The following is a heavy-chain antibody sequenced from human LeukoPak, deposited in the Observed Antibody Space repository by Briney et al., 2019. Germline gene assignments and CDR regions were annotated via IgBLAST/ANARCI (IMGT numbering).Heavy chain of an antibody. CDR2: IWYDGSNK. Sequence: GGSLRLSCAASGFTFSTYGIHWVRQAPGKGLEWVALIWYDGSNKYYADSVKGRFTISRDNSKNTLYLQMNSLRAEDTAVYYCAGGSGGYYIFDYWGQGTLVTVSS. CDR3: AGGSGGYYIFDY. J-gene: IGHJ4*02. V-gene: IGHV3-33*01. CDR1: GFTFSTYG. D-gene: IGHD1-26*01.